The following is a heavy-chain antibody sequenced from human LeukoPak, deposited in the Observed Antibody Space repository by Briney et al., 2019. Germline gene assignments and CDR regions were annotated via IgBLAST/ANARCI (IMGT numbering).Heavy chain of an antibody. Sequence: QPGGSLRLSCAASGFTFSSYAMSWVRQAPGKGLEWVSTISGSGGSTYYADPVKGRFTISRDNSKNTLYLQMNSLRAEDTAVYYCARGRGYSQSNWVDPWGQGTMVTVSA. J-gene: IGHJ5*02. CDR3: ARGRGYSQSNWVDP. V-gene: IGHV3-23*01. CDR1: GFTFSSYA. D-gene: IGHD5-18*01. CDR2: ISGSGGST.